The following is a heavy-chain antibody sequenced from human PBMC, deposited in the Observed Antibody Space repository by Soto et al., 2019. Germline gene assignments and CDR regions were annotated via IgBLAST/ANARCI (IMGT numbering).Heavy chain of an antibody. V-gene: IGHV3-21*04. Sequence: PGGSLRLSCAASGFAFSSYSMNWFRQAPGKGLEWVSSISGSSTFIYYADSVKGRFTISRDNAKNSLYLQMNSLRAEDTAVYYCATHPPTVTTLSSFHYTDVWGNRTADTVPS. CDR3: ATHPPTVTTLSSFHYTDV. D-gene: IGHD4-17*01. CDR2: ISGSSTFI. CDR1: GFAFSSYS. J-gene: IGHJ6*03.